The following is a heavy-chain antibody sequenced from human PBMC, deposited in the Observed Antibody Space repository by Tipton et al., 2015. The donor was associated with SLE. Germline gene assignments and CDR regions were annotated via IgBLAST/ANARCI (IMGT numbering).Heavy chain of an antibody. CDR2: INHSGST. D-gene: IGHD4-17*01. J-gene: IGHJ4*02. V-gene: IGHV4-34*01. CDR3: ARHAGDYAYFDS. CDR1: GGSFSDYY. Sequence: TLSLTCSVYGGSFSDYYWTWIRQPPGKGLEWIGAINHSGSTSYNPSLQSRVTTSIDTSKSQFSLKLTSVTAADTAMYYCARHAGDYAYFDSWGQGTLVTVSS.